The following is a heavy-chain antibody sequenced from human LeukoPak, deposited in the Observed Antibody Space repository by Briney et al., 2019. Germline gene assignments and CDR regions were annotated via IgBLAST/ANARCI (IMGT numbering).Heavy chain of an antibody. J-gene: IGHJ6*03. CDR1: GYTFTSYA. V-gene: IGHV7-4-1*02. CDR2: INTNTGNP. CDR3: ARALVPYYDFWRGGYYYYYMDI. Sequence: ASVKVSCKASGYTFTSYAMNWVRQAPGQGLEWMGWINTNTGNPTYAQGFTGRFVFSLDTSVSTAYLQISSLKAEDAAVYYCARALVPYYDFWRGGYYYYYMDIWAKGPRSPSP. D-gene: IGHD3-3*01.